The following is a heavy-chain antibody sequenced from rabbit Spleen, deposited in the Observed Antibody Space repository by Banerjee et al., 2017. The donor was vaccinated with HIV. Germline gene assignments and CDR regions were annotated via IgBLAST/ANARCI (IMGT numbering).Heavy chain of an antibody. Sequence: QEQLVESGGGLVQPEGSLTLTCTASGFSFSSSYYMCWVRQAPGKGLEWIGCISVGNSRIYYASWVNGRFTISATSSTMDLKMTSLTVADTATYFCARDLVGVIGWNFYLWGQGTLVTVS. D-gene: IGHD1-1*01. V-gene: IGHV1S45*01. J-gene: IGHJ4*01. CDR3: ARDLVGVIGWNFYL. CDR1: GFSFSSSYY. CDR2: ISVGNSRI.